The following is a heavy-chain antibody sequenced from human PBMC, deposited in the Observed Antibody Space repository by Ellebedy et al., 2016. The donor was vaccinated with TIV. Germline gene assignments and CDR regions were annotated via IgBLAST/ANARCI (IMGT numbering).Heavy chain of an antibody. Sequence: GESLKISXAASGFIFSSYAMHWVRQAPGKGLEWVAVISYDGSNKYYADSVKGRFTISRDNSKNTLYLQMNSLRAEDTAVYYCARDSYGSGSYYDYWGQGTLVTVSS. CDR2: ISYDGSNK. CDR1: GFIFSSYA. J-gene: IGHJ4*02. V-gene: IGHV3-30-3*01. D-gene: IGHD3-10*01. CDR3: ARDSYGSGSYYDY.